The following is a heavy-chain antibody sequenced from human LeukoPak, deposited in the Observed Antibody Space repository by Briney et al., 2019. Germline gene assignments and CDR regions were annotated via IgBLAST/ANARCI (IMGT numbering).Heavy chain of an antibody. D-gene: IGHD5-18*01. Sequence: QAGGSLRLSCAASGFTFTTYWMHWVRQAPGKGLVWVSHINSDGSITSYADSVKGRFPISRDNAKNTLYLQMNSLRAEDTAVYYCARDAVDTANAVWGQGTTVTVSS. J-gene: IGHJ6*02. CDR1: GFTFTTYW. CDR3: ARDAVDTANAV. CDR2: INSDGSIT. V-gene: IGHV3-74*01.